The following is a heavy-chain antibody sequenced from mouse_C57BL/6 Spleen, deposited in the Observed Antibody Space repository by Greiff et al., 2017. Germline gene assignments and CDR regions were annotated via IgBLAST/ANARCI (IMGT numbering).Heavy chain of an antibody. Sequence: EVQGVESGGGLVKPGGSLKLSCAASGFTFSDYGMHWVRQAPEKGLEWVAYISSGSSTIYYADTVKGRFTISRDKAKNTLFLQMTSLRSEDTSMYYGARRGLLLYYFGYWGQGTTLTVSS. J-gene: IGHJ2*01. V-gene: IGHV5-17*01. CDR1: GFTFSDYG. CDR2: ISSGSSTI. CDR3: ARRGLLLYYFGY. D-gene: IGHD2-3*01.